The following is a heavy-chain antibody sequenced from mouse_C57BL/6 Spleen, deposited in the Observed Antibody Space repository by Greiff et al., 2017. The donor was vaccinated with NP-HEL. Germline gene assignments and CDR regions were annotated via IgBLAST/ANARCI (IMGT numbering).Heavy chain of an antibody. V-gene: IGHV7-3*01. CDR2: IRNKANGYKT. D-gene: IGHD3-2*02. Sequence: EVKLVESGGGLVQPGGSLSLSCAASGFTFTDYYMSWVRQPPGKALEWLGFIRNKANGYKTEYSASVKGRFTISRDNSQSILYLQMNALRAEDSATYYCARYTAQATGYAMDYWGQGTSVTVSS. CDR1: GFTFTDYY. CDR3: ARYTAQATGYAMDY. J-gene: IGHJ4*01.